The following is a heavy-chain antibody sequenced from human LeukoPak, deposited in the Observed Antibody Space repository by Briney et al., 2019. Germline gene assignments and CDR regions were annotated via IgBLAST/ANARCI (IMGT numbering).Heavy chain of an antibody. CDR3: ATTRAHQFDY. CDR1: GGSISSSDYY. Sequence: PSQTLSLTCTVSGGSISSSDYYWTWIRQHPGKGLEWLGFIYHSGSTYYNPSLKSRVTISVDKSKNQFSLKLNSVTAADTAVYYCATTRAHQFDYWGQGTLVTVSS. D-gene: IGHD4-11*01. V-gene: IGHV4-31*03. CDR2: IYHSGST. J-gene: IGHJ4*02.